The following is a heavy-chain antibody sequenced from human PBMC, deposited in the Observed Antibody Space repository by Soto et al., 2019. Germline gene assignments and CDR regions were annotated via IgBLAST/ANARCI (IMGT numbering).Heavy chain of an antibody. D-gene: IGHD6-6*01. CDR1: GGTFSSYA. CDR2: IIPIFGTA. J-gene: IGHJ5*02. V-gene: IGHV1-69*13. Sequence: SVKVSCKASGGTFSSYAISWVRQAPGQGLEWMGGIIPIFGTANYAQKFQGRVTITADESTSTAYMELSSLRSEDTAVYYCARDLTPSIAADWFDPWGQGTLVTVSS. CDR3: ARDLTPSIAADWFDP.